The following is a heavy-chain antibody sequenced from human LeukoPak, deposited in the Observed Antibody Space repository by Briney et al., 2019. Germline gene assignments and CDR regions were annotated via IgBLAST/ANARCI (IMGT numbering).Heavy chain of an antibody. CDR3: ATVVTDTPVDY. J-gene: IGHJ4*02. CDR2: INGDGRST. Sequence: GGALRLSCAASGVTFSNYWMHWVRQAPGKGLVWVSRINGDGRSTHYADSVRGRFTISRDNAKNTVYLQMNSLRAEDTAVYYCATVVTDTPVDYWGQGTLVTVSS. D-gene: IGHD2-15*01. V-gene: IGHV3-74*01. CDR1: GVTFSNYW.